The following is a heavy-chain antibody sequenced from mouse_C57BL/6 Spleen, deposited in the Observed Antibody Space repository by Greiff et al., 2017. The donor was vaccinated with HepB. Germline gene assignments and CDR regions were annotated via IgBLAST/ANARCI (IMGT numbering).Heavy chain of an antibody. D-gene: IGHD2-3*01. CDR2: IYPGGGYT. CDR3: ARRGDGYRYCDV. V-gene: IGHV1-63*01. CDR1: GYTFTNYW. J-gene: IGHJ1*03. Sequence: VQLQQSGAELVRPGTSVKMSCKASGYTFTNYWIGWAKQSPGHGLEWIGDIYPGGGYTNYNEKFKGKATLTADKSSSTAYMQFSSLTSEDSAIYYCARRGDGYRYCDVGGTGTTVTVSS.